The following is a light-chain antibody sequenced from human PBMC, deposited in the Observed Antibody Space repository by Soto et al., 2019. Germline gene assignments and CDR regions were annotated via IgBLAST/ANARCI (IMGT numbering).Light chain of an antibody. CDR3: QQYNNYGSWT. Sequence: DIQMTQSPSTLSASVGDRVTITCRASQSISGWLAWYQQNPGKAPKLLIYKASTLESGVPSRFSGSGSGTEFTHTISSLQPDDFATYYCQQYNNYGSWTFGQGTKVEIK. CDR2: KAS. J-gene: IGKJ1*01. CDR1: QSISGW. V-gene: IGKV1-5*03.